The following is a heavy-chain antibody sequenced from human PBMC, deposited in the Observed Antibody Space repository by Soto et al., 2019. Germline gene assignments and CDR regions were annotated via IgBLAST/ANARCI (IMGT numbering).Heavy chain of an antibody. CDR1: GYTFTSYA. CDR2: INAGNGNT. Sequence: ASVKVSCKASGYTFTSYAMHWVRQAPGQRLEWMGWINAGNGNTKYSQKFQGRVTITRDTSASTAYMELSSLRSEDTAVYYCARDGRYCSGGGCYPIYYFDYRGQGTLVTVS. V-gene: IGHV1-3*01. J-gene: IGHJ4*02. CDR3: ARDGRYCSGGGCYPIYYFDY. D-gene: IGHD2-15*01.